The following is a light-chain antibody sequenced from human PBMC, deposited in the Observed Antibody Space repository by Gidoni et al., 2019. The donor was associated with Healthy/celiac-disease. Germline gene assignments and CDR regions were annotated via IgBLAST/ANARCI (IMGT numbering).Light chain of an antibody. Sequence: DIQLTQSPSFLSASVGDRVTITCRASQGISSYLAWYQQKPGKAPKLLIYAASTLQSGVPSRFSGSGSGTEFTLTISSLHPEDFATYYCQQLNSYPFFXGXTKVXIK. CDR3: QQLNSYPF. CDR2: AAS. V-gene: IGKV1-9*01. CDR1: QGISSY. J-gene: IGKJ4*01.